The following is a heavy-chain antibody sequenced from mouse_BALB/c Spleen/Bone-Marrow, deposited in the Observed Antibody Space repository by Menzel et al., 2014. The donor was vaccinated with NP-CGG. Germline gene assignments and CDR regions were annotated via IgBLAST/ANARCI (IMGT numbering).Heavy chain of an antibody. J-gene: IGHJ2*01. CDR1: GYAFTNYL. CDR3: ARFTRDY. CDR2: INPGIGGT. Sequence: QVQLQQSGDELVRPGTSVKVSCKASGYAFTNYLIEWFKQRPGQGLEWIGGINPGIGGTTYNAEFKGKATLTADKSSTTAYMQLSSLTSDDSAVYFCARFTRDYWGQGTTLTVSS. V-gene: IGHV1-54*01.